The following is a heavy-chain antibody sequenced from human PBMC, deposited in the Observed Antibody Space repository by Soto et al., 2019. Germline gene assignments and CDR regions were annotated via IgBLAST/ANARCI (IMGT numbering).Heavy chain of an antibody. CDR1: GGSFSGYY. Sequence: PSETLSLTCAVYGGSFSGYYWSWIRQPPGKGLEWIGEINHSGSTNYNPSLKSRVTISVDTSKNQFSLKLSSVTAADTAVYYCALGYCTNGVCPSYYYYGMDVWGQGTTVTVYS. CDR3: ALGYCTNGVCPSYYYYGMDV. D-gene: IGHD2-8*01. V-gene: IGHV4-34*01. J-gene: IGHJ6*02. CDR2: INHSGST.